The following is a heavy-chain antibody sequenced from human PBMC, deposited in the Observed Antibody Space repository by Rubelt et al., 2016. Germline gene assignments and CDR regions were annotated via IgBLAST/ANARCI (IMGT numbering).Heavy chain of an antibody. CDR3: ARDYSNNCSLDY. Sequence: QLQLQESGPGLVKPSETLSLTCTVSSGAISSSNNYYWGWIRQPPGKGLEWIGSIYYSGSTYYNPSLKGRVTISVDMSKNQFSLKLSSVTAADTAVYYWARDYSNNCSLDYWGQGTLVTVSS. CDR2: IYYSGST. J-gene: IGHJ4*02. D-gene: IGHD4-11*01. CDR1: SGAISSSNNYY. V-gene: IGHV4-39*07.